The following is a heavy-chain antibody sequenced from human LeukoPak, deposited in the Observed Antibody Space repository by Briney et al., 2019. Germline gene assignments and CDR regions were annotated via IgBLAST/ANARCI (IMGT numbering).Heavy chain of an antibody. V-gene: IGHV1-69*05. D-gene: IGHD2-15*01. Sequence: AAVKVSCKAFGGSFSSEAISWVRPAPGQGLEWMGGIIPIFGTANYAQKFQGRVTITTDEFTSTAYMEVSSLRSEDTAVYYCGRKAGDCGGGSCYSIDYWGQGTLVTVSS. CDR3: GRKAGDCGGGSCYSIDY. CDR2: IIPIFGTA. J-gene: IGHJ4*02. CDR1: GGSFSSEA.